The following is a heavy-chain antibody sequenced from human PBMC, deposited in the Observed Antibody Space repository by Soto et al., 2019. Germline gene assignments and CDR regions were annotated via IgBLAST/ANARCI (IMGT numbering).Heavy chain of an antibody. CDR2: MNPYNNKN. Sequence: ASVKVSCKASGYTFTSYGISWVRQAAGQGLEWMGWMNPYNNKNDYAQKIQGRVTMTTDTSTSTAYMELRSLRSDDTAVYYCARVVGALGHWFDPWGQGTLVTVSS. CDR1: GYTFTSYG. CDR3: ARVVGALGHWFDP. J-gene: IGHJ5*02. V-gene: IGHV1-18*01. D-gene: IGHD1-26*01.